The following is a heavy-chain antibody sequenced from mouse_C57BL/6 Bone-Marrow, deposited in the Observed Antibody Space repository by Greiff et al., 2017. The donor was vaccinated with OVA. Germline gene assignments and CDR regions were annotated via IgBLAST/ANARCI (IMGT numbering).Heavy chain of an antibody. CDR3: ARGGIYYGNYLYFDY. CDR1: GYTFTSYW. D-gene: IGHD2-1*01. J-gene: IGHJ2*01. V-gene: IGHV1-55*01. Sequence: QVQLKQPGAELVKPGASVKMSCKASGYTFTSYWITWVKQRPGQGLEWLGDIYPGSGSTNYNEKFKSKATLTVDTSSSTAYMQLSSLTSEDSAVYYCARGGIYYGNYLYFDYWGQGTTLTVSS. CDR2: IYPGSGST.